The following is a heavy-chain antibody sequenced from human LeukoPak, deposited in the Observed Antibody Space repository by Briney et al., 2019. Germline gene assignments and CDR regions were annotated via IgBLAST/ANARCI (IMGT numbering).Heavy chain of an antibody. CDR3: GRRPAVDGAVDT. CDR1: GGSLHRSF. Sequence: SETLSLACVVSGGSLHRSFWTCVRQPPGKGLEWIGRIYSSGTTDYSPSLKSRLTIAIDTSKNQFSLRLASVTAADTAVYYSGRRPAVDGAVDTCGQGILVAVSS. J-gene: IGHJ5*02. V-gene: IGHV4-59*01. D-gene: IGHD1-26*01. CDR2: IYSSGTT.